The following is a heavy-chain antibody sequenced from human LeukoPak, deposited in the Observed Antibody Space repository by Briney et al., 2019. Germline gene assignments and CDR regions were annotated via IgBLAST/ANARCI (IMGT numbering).Heavy chain of an antibody. V-gene: IGHV3-48*01. Sequence: GGSLRLSCTASGFSFSYQNMSWVRQAPGKGLEWVSYISSGGSTIYYVDSAKGRFSISRDNAKNSVYLQMSSLRAEDTAVYYCARHPSGSSGGFDFWGQGTMVTVSS. CDR1: GFSFSYQN. J-gene: IGHJ3*01. CDR3: ARHPSGSSGGFDF. CDR2: ISSGGSTI. D-gene: IGHD1-26*01.